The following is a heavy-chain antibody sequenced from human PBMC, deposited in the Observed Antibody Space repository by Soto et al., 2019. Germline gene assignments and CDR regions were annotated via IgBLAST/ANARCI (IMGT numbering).Heavy chain of an antibody. V-gene: IGHV3-11*01. CDR1: GFTFSDYY. CDR2: ISGSGSTI. Sequence: GGSLRLSCAASGFTFSDYYMSWIRQAPGKGLEWVSNISGSGSTIYYADSVKGRFAISRDSAKNSLYLQMNGLRAEDTAVYYCARDRWNYTPFDYWGQGTLVTVSS. CDR3: ARDRWNYTPFDY. J-gene: IGHJ4*02. D-gene: IGHD1-7*01.